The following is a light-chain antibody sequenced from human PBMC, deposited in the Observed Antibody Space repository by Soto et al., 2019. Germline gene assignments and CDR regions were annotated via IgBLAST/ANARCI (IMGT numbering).Light chain of an antibody. J-gene: IGLJ1*01. CDR1: SSDVGGYNY. CDR3: CSYTSSSTHV. Sequence: QSALTQPRSVSGSPGQSVTISCTGTSSDVGGYNYVSWYQQHPGKVPKLMIFDVNRRPSGVSDRFSGSKSGNTASLTISGLQAEDEGDYYCCSYTSSSTHVFGSGTKLTVL. CDR2: DVN. V-gene: IGLV2-11*01.